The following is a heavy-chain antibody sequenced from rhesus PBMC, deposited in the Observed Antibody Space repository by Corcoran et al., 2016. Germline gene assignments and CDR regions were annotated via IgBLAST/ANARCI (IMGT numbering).Heavy chain of an antibody. CDR1: GFTFSRYG. CDR3: ASSGLTYCTGSGCPTGY. V-gene: IGHV3-54*02. J-gene: IGHJ4*01. Sequence: EVQLVESGGGLVQPGGSLRLSCAASGFTFSRYGMHWVRQAPGKELEWVAVLSYNGRKKYYADSVKDRFTISRDNSKNMLYLQMNNVKVEDTAVDYCASSGLTYCTGSGCPTGYWGQGVLVTVSS. CDR2: LSYNGRKK. D-gene: IGHD2-21*01.